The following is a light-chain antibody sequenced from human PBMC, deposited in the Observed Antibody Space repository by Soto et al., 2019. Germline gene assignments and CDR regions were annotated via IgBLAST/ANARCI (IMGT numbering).Light chain of an antibody. V-gene: IGLV1-44*01. Sequence: QSVLTQPPSASGTPGQRVTISCSGSSSNIGHNTVNWFQQLPGTAPRLLIYINNQRPSGVPDRFSGSKSGTSASLVISGLQSEDEADYSCAAWDDSLNGGVFGGGTKLTVL. CDR1: SSNIGHNT. CDR3: AAWDDSLNGGV. CDR2: INN. J-gene: IGLJ3*02.